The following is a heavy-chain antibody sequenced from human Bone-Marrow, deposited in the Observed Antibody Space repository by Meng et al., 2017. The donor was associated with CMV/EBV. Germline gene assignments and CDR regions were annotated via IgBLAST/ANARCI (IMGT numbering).Heavy chain of an antibody. CDR2: ISAYNGNT. CDR1: GYTFTSYG. J-gene: IGHJ2*01. V-gene: IGHV1-18*01. Sequence: QVKLLQSAAEVNKPGASVKVSCKASGYTFTSYGISWVRQAPGQGLEWMGWISAYNGNTNYTQTLQGRVTMTTDTSTSTAYMELRSLRSDDTAVYYCARDPPLLEYGPPFDLWGRGTLVTVSS. D-gene: IGHD4-17*01. CDR3: ARDPPLLEYGPPFDL.